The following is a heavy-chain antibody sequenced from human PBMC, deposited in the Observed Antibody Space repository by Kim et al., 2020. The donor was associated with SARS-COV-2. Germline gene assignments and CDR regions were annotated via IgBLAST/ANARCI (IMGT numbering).Heavy chain of an antibody. J-gene: IGHJ4*02. D-gene: IGHD6-6*01. V-gene: IGHV3-33*01. CDR3: ARGGEQVVS. CDR1: GFIFNTYG. Sequence: GGSLRLSCAASGFIFNTYGMHWVRQAPGKGLEWVAIVWYDGSNKYYADSVKGRFIISSDNSRNRVERLLNTLRAEAPAVSYAARGGEQVVSGGQGTPATV. CDR2: VWYDGSNK.